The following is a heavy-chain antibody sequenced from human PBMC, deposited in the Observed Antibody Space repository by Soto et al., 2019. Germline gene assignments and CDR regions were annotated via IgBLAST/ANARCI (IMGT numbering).Heavy chain of an antibody. J-gene: IGHJ4*02. CDR3: ARAPGVQYYFDY. D-gene: IGHD2-8*01. CDR1: GFTFRNYA. CDR2: ISYDETDK. Sequence: VQLVESGGSVVQPGRSLRLSCAASGFTFRNYAMDWVRQAPGKGLEWVAVISYDETDKYYADSVKGRFAISRDNSKNILYLQMNSLRADDTAVYYCARAPGVQYYFDYWGQGTLVTVSS. V-gene: IGHV3-30*09.